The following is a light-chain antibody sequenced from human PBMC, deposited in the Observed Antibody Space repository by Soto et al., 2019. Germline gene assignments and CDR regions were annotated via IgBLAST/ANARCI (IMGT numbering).Light chain of an antibody. CDR2: DAS. V-gene: IGKV3-11*01. J-gene: IGKJ2*01. Sequence: EIVLTQSPATLALSPGERATLSCRASQSISSYLAWYQQKPGQAPRLLFYDASIRAAGIPARFSGSGSGTDFTLTNSSLDPEHLAVYYCQQRRDWPRTFGRGTKLEIK. CDR1: QSISSY. CDR3: QQRRDWPRT.